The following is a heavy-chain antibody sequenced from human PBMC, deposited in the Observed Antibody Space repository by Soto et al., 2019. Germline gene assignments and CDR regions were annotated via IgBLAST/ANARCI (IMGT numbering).Heavy chain of an antibody. D-gene: IGHD6-13*01. CDR2: IDASGNS. J-gene: IGHJ6*02. Sequence: LSLTCTVSGDSISSYYWNWIRQPAGKGLEWIGRIDASGNSNYNPSLKSRVTMSVDTSKKQFSLKVTSVTAADTAVYYCARYSSNWFQTEGMDVWGQGTPVTVSS. CDR3: ARYSSNWFQTEGMDV. V-gene: IGHV4-4*07. CDR1: GDSISSYY.